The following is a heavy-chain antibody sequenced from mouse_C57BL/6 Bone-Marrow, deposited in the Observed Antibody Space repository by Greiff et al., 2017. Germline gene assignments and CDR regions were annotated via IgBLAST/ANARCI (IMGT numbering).Heavy chain of an antibody. Sequence: QVQLQQPGAELVMPGASVKLSCKASGYTFTSYWMHWVKQRPGQGLEWIGEIDPSDSYTNYNQKFKGKSTLTVDKSSSTAYMQLSILTYEDSAVYYCARLRHGSSYPFAYWGQGTLVTVSA. CDR2: IDPSDSYT. CDR3: ARLRHGSSYPFAY. D-gene: IGHD1-1*01. J-gene: IGHJ3*01. V-gene: IGHV1-69*01. CDR1: GYTFTSYW.